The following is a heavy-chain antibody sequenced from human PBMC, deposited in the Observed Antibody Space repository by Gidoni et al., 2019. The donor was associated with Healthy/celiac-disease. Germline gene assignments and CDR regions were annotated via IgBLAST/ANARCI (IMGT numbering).Heavy chain of an antibody. J-gene: IGHJ6*02. Sequence: EVPLLESGGGLVQPGGSLRLSCAASGFTFSSYAMSWVRQAPGKGLELVSAISGSGGSTYYADSLKGRFTISRDNSKNTLYLQMNSLRAEDTAVYYCAKAGYDFWSGYYTGRPYYYGMDVWGQGTTVTVSS. CDR3: AKAGYDFWSGYYTGRPYYYGMDV. V-gene: IGHV3-23*01. CDR2: ISGSGGST. CDR1: GFTFSSYA. D-gene: IGHD3-3*01.